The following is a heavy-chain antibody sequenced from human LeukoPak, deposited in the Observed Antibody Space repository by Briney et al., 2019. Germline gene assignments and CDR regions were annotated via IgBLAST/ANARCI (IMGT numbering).Heavy chain of an antibody. CDR1: GFTFDDYA. CDR3: AKDMRSYYLMGYFDY. CDR2: VSWNSGSI. D-gene: IGHD3-10*01. V-gene: IGHV3-9*01. Sequence: GGSLRLSCAASGFTFDDYAMHWVRQAPGKGLVWGSSVSWNSGSINYADSVKGRFTISRDNAKNSLYLQMNSLRAEDTALYYCAKDMRSYYLMGYFDYWGQGTLVTVSS. J-gene: IGHJ4*02.